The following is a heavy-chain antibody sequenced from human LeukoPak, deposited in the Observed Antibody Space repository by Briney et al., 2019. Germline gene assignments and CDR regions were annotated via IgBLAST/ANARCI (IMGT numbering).Heavy chain of an antibody. Sequence: SQTLSLTCAISGDSVSSNSAAWSWIRQSPSRGLEWLGRTYYRSKWYNDYAVSVKGRIIINPDTFKNQFSLQLNSVTPEDTAVYYCAKLGDSSTWGQGTLVTVSS. CDR1: GDSVSSNSAA. J-gene: IGHJ5*02. CDR3: AKLGDSST. V-gene: IGHV6-1*01. CDR2: TYYRSKWYN. D-gene: IGHD6-19*01.